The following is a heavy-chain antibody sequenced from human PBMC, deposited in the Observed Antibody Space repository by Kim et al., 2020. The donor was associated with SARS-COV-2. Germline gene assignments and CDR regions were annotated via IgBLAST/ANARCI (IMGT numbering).Heavy chain of an antibody. V-gene: IGHV1-69*13. CDR2: IIPIFGTA. J-gene: IGHJ2*01. CDR3: ARAIRPVRGYYSYWYFDL. Sequence: SVKVSCKASGGTFSSYAISWVRQAPGQGLEWMGGIIPIFGTANYAQKFQGRVTITADESTSTAYMELSSLSSEDTAVYYCARAIRPVRGYYSYWYFDLWGRGTLVTVSS. CDR1: GGTFSSYA. D-gene: IGHD3-22*01.